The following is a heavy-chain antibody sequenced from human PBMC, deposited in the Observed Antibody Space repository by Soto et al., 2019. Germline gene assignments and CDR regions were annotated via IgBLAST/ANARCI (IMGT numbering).Heavy chain of an antibody. CDR1: GGSISSGDYC. V-gene: IGHV4-30-4*01. CDR2: IYYSGST. CDR3: ASGLGAAAGYYFDY. D-gene: IGHD6-13*01. Sequence: LSLTCTVSGGSISSGDYCWSWSRQPPGKGLEWIGYIYYSGSTYYNPSLKSRVTISVDTSKNQFSLKLSSVTAADTAVYYCASGLGAAAGYYFDYWGQGTLVTVSS. J-gene: IGHJ4*02.